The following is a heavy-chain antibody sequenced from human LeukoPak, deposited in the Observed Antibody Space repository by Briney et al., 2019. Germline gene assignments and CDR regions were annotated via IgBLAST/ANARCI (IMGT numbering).Heavy chain of an antibody. D-gene: IGHD6-13*01. Sequence: SESLSLTCTVSGGSINSGNYYWSWIRQPAGKELEWIGRIYTSGSTNYNPSLKSRVTISVDTSKNQFSLKLSSVTAADTAVYYCARDTSTTWYFYAFDIWGQGTMVTVS. CDR2: IYTSGST. CDR1: GGSINSGNYY. J-gene: IGHJ3*02. CDR3: ARDTSTTWYFYAFDI. V-gene: IGHV4-61*02.